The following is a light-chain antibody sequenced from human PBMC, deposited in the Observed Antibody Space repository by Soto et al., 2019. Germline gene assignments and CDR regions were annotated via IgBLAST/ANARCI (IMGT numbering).Light chain of an antibody. CDR1: QSVSSSY. CDR3: QQYDNYPPT. Sequence: PGERVTLSCRASQSVSSSYLTWYQQKPGQAPRLLIYGASTRATGIPARFSGSGSGTDFTLTISSLQPDDFATYYCQQYDNYPPTFGGGTKVDIK. CDR2: GAS. J-gene: IGKJ4*01. V-gene: IGKV3D-7*01.